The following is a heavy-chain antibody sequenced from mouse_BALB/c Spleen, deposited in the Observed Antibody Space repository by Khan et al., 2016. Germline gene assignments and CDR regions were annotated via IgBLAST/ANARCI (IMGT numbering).Heavy chain of an antibody. CDR2: VRNKANGYTT. J-gene: IGHJ1*01. CDR1: GFTFTDYY. Sequence: EVELVESGGGLVQPGGSLRLSCTTSGFTFTDYYMSWVRQPPGEALEWLGFVRNKANGYTTEYSSSVQGRFTISRDNSQSILYLQMNTLRAEDSVTYYCASDWNDGYYWYFDVWGAGTTVTVSS. CDR3: ASDWNDGYYWYFDV. D-gene: IGHD2-3*01. V-gene: IGHV7-3*02.